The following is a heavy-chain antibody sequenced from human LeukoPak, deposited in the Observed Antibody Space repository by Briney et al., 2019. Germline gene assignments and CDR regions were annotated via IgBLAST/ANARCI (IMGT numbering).Heavy chain of an antibody. CDR2: ISSSSYI. D-gene: IGHD3-3*01. CDR1: GFTFSSYS. V-gene: IGHV3-21*01. Sequence: GGSLRLSCAASGFTFSSYSMNWVRQAPGKGLEWVSSISSSSYIYYADSVKGRFTISRDNAKNSLYLQMNSLRAEDTAVYYCARDGGGVTIFGVVKDYWGQGTLVTVSS. J-gene: IGHJ4*02. CDR3: ARDGGGVTIFGVVKDY.